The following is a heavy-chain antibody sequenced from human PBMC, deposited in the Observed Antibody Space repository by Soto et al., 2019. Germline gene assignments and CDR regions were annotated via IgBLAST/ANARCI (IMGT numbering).Heavy chain of an antibody. CDR2: ISGGGETT. J-gene: IGHJ4*02. V-gene: IGHV3-23*01. D-gene: IGHD3-10*01. CDR1: GFTFSSYA. Sequence: EVLLLESGGGLVQPVVSLRLSCAASGFTFSSYAMWWVRQAPGNGLECVSAISGGGETTYYADSLKGRFTISRDNSKNTLSLQIHRLRAEDTAVYYCACNSVSGSYYFDYLGQGTLVTVSS. CDR3: ACNSVSGSYYFDY.